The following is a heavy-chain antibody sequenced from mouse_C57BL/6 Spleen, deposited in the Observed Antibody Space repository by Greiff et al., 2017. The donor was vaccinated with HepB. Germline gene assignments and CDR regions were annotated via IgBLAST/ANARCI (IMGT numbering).Heavy chain of an antibody. CDR3: TRGGFYYGSSYGYFDV. J-gene: IGHJ1*03. D-gene: IGHD1-1*01. V-gene: IGHV5-9-1*02. CDR1: GFTFSSYA. CDR2: ISSGGDYI. Sequence: EVQLMESGEGLVKPGGSLKLSCAASGFTFSSYAMSWVRQTPEKRLEWVAYISSGGDYIYYADTVKGRFTISRDNARNTLYLQMSSLKSEDTAMYYCTRGGFYYGSSYGYFDVWGTGTTVTVSS.